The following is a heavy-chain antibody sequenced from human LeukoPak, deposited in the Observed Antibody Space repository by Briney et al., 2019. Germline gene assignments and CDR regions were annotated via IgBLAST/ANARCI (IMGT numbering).Heavy chain of an antibody. Sequence: GESLKISCKGSGYSFTNYWIGWVRQMPGKGLEWMGIIYPGDSDTRYSPSFQGQVTISADKSISTAYLQWSSLKASDTAMYYCARHSSLYSCGVDYWGRGTLVTVSS. CDR2: IYPGDSDT. CDR3: ARHSSLYSCGVDY. V-gene: IGHV5-51*01. D-gene: IGHD6-19*01. J-gene: IGHJ4*02. CDR1: GYSFTNYW.